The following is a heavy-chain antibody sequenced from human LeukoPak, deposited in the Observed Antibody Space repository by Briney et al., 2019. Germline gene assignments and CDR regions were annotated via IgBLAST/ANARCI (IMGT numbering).Heavy chain of an antibody. CDR1: GYTFVDYY. CDR2: LNPRSGAT. Sequence: GASVKVSCKASGYTFVDYYLYWVRQAPGQGLEWMGWLNPRSGATNYAQKFQARVTMTRDTSINTAYMELSRLRSDDTAVCYCARDHRRGSTGYDMPADWGQGPLVTVSS. CDR3: ARDHRRGSTGYDMPAD. V-gene: IGHV1-2*02. J-gene: IGHJ4*02. D-gene: IGHD5-12*01.